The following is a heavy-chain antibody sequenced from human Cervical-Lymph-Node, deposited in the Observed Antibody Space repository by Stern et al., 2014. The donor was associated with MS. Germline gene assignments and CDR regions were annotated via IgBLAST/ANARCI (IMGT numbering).Heavy chain of an antibody. J-gene: IGHJ4*02. CDR1: GVSLNNVW. CDR3: TAGTRGYSY. D-gene: IGHD3-22*01. V-gene: IGHV3-15*01. CDR2: IKSKTDGGTS. Sequence: EVQLVESGGGLVKPGGSLRLSCVASGVSLNNVWMTWVRQAPGKGLAWVGRIKSKTDGGTSDYAAPVKGRFIISRDDSKNTLYLQMNGLRTDDTAVYYCTAGTRGYSYWGQGTLVTASS.